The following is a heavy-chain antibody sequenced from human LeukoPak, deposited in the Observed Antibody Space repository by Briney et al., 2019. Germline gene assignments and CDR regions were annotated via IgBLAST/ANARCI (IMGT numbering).Heavy chain of an antibody. D-gene: IGHD3-9*01. J-gene: IGHJ4*02. CDR2: ISYDGSNK. CDR3: AAPHPGYYDILTGYYYF. V-gene: IGHV3-30-3*01. CDR1: GFTFSSYA. Sequence: PGGSLRLSCAASGFTFSSYAMHWVRQAPGKGLEWVAVISYDGSNKYYADSVKGRFTISRDNSKNTLYLQMNSLRAEDTAVYYCAAPHPGYYDILTGYYYFWGQGTLVTVSS.